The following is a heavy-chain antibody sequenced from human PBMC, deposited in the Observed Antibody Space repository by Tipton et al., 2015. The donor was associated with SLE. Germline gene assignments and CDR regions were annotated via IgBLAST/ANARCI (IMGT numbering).Heavy chain of an antibody. J-gene: IGHJ4*02. D-gene: IGHD5-18*01. CDR2: VTHSGST. CDR3: GSSGDTTMASGYFDY. CDR1: GGSLSDSY. V-gene: IGHV4-34*01. Sequence: TLSLTCAVFGGSLSDSYWSWIRQSPEMGLQWIGEVTHSGSTDYNPSLQSRVTISADTSKNQFSLKLTSVTAADTAMYYCGSSGDTTMASGYFDYWGQGTLVTVSS.